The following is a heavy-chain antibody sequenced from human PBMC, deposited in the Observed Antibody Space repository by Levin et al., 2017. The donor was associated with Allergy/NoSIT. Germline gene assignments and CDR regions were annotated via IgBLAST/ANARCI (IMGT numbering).Heavy chain of an antibody. Sequence: KPSETLSLTCAVYGESFSGFYWSWIRQPPGKGLEWIGEIIHSGSTNYNPSLKSRVTISIDTSRNQFSLKLSSVTAADTALYYCARQRRKNSIFGVIRRQGWFDSWGQGTLVTVSS. D-gene: IGHD3-3*01. J-gene: IGHJ5*01. CDR1: GESFSGFY. CDR2: IIHSGST. V-gene: IGHV4-34*12. CDR3: ARQRRKNSIFGVIRRQGWFDS.